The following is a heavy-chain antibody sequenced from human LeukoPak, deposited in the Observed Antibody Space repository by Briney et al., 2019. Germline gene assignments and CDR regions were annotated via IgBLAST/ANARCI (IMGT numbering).Heavy chain of an antibody. V-gene: IGHV3-21*01. D-gene: IGHD2-2*01. CDR2: ISSSSSYI. CDR3: ARDRCSSTSCYLDH. CDR1: GFTFSSYS. Sequence: GESLKISCAASGFTFSSYSMNWVRQAPGKGLEWVSSISSSSSYIYYADSVKGRFTISRDNAKNSLYLQMNSLRAEDTAVYYCARDRCSSTSCYLDHWGQGTLVTVSS. J-gene: IGHJ4*02.